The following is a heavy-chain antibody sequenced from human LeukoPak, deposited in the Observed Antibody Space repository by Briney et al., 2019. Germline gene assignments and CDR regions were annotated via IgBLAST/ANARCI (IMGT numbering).Heavy chain of an antibody. CDR3: ARDCSSGYVFDY. CDR1: GGSFSGYY. D-gene: IGHD3-22*01. J-gene: IGHJ4*02. CDR2: INHSGST. Sequence: PSETLSLTCAVYGGSFSGYYWSWIRQPPGKGLEWIGEINHSGSTNYNPSLKSRVTISVDTSKNQFSLKLSSVTAADTAVYYCARDCSSGYVFDYWGQGTLVTVSS. V-gene: IGHV4-34*01.